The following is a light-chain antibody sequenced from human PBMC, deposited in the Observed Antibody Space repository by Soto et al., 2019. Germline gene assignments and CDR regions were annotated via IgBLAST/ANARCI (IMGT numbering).Light chain of an antibody. V-gene: IGLV2-8*01. Sequence: QSALTQPPSASGSPGQSVTISCTGTSSDVGGYKYVSWYQQHPGKAPKLMIYEVSKGPSGVPDRFSGSKSGNTASLTVSGLQAEDEADYYCSSYAGSNNLVFGGGTKVTVL. CDR2: EVS. CDR3: SSYAGSNNLV. J-gene: IGLJ3*02. CDR1: SSDVGGYKY.